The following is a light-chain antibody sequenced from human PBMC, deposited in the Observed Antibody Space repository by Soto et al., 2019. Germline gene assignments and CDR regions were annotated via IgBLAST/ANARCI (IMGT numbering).Light chain of an antibody. CDR1: SCNIGSNY. V-gene: IGLV1-47*01. CDR2: RNN. CDR3: AAWDDSLSGSYV. J-gene: IGLJ1*01. Sequence: QSVLTQPPSASGTPGQRVTISCSGSSCNIGSNYVYWYQQLPGTAPKLLIYRNNQRPSGVPDRFSGSKSGTSASLAISGLRSEDEADYYCAAWDDSLSGSYVFGTGTKVTVL.